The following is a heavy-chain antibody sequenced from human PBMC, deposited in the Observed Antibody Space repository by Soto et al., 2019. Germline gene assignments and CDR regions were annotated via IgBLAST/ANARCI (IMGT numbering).Heavy chain of an antibody. D-gene: IGHD1-1*01. CDR3: ARDRIPPKGATGYWYFDL. Sequence: QVQLVQSGAEVKKPGASVKVSCKGSGYTFTSYYMHWVRQAPGQGLEWMGIINPSGGSSYAQKFQGRVTMTRDTSTSTVYMELSSVTSEDTAVYYCARDRIPPKGATGYWYFDLWGRGTLVTVSS. J-gene: IGHJ2*01. V-gene: IGHV1-46*03. CDR2: INPSGGS. CDR1: GYTFTSYY.